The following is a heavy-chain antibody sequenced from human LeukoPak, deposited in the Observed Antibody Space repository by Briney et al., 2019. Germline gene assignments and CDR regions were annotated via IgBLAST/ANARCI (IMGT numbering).Heavy chain of an antibody. V-gene: IGHV4-4*07. CDR1: GGSISSYY. CDR3: ARDRLYYYDSSGYYSYYFDY. Sequence: SETLSLTCTVSGGSISSYYWSWIRQPAGKGLEWIGRIYTSGSTNYNPSLKSRVTMSVDTSKNQFSLKLSSVTAADTAVYYCARDRLYYYDSSGYYSYYFDYWGQGTLATVSS. CDR2: IYTSGST. D-gene: IGHD3-22*01. J-gene: IGHJ4*02.